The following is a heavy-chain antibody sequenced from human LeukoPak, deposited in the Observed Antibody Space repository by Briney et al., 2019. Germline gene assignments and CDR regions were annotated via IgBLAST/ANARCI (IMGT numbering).Heavy chain of an antibody. D-gene: IGHD3-9*01. CDR2: IYYSGST. Sequence: SETLSLTCTVSGGSISSYYWSWIRQPPGKGLEWIGYIYYSGSTNYNPSLKSRVTISVDTSKNQFFLKLSSVTAADTAVYYCARVVNFDWLLLDYWGQGTLVTVSS. J-gene: IGHJ4*02. CDR1: GGSISSYY. CDR3: ARVVNFDWLLLDY. V-gene: IGHV4-59*01.